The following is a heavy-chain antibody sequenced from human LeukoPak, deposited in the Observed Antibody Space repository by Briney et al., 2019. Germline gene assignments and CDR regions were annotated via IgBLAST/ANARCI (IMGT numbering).Heavy chain of an antibody. D-gene: IGHD3-3*01. CDR2: IYYSGST. CDR3: ARDEVNGFLDY. J-gene: IGHJ4*02. Sequence: SETLSLTCSVSGDSINSNYWSWMRQPPGKGLEWIGYIYYSGSTNYNPSLKSRVTISVDTSKNQFSLKLSSVTAADTAVYYCARDEVNGFLDYWGQGTLVTVSS. V-gene: IGHV4-59*01. CDR1: GDSINSNY.